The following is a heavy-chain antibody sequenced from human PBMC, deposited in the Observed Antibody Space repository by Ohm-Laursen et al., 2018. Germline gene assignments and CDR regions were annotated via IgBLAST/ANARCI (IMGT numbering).Heavy chain of an antibody. J-gene: IGHJ4*02. D-gene: IGHD6-13*01. CDR1: GFTFSSYG. V-gene: IGHV3-33*01. CDR2: IWYDGSNK. CDR3: ARDQDSSRWYKTPDY. Sequence: RSLRLSCAASGFTFSSYGMHWVRQAPGKGLEWVAAIWYDGSNKYYADSVRGRFTISRDNSKDTLYLQMNSLRAEDTALYYCARDQDSSRWYKTPDYWGQGTLVTVSS.